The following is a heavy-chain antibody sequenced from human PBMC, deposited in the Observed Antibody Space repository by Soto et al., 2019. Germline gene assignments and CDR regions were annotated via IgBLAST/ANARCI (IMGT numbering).Heavy chain of an antibody. V-gene: IGHV3-48*02. Sequence: LXLSCAVQRFTFRNCLMNWIHQAPGKGMEWLSYVSNNSSFKYYADCLKGRFTISRDNSKNSLYLQLNSPREDDTAVYYCARDRDAYLSKGVCPTTSFDKWGPGTLVTVSS. CDR3: ARDRDAYLSKGVCPTTSFDK. D-gene: IGHD2-8*01. J-gene: IGHJ4*02. CDR1: RFTFRNCL. CDR2: VSNNSSFK.